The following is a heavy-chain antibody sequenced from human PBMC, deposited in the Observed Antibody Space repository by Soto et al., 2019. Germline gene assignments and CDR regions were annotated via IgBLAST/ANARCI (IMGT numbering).Heavy chain of an antibody. CDR3: ARVLYRNVIHA. CDR1: GYIFSDYY. J-gene: IGHJ4*02. Sequence: ASVKVSCKASGYIFSDYYIHWVRQAPGHGLEWMGWIDPRNGGTKYAQKFQDRLTMTTDTSTITAFLELRRLRLDDTAVFFRARVLYRNVIHAWGQGTLVTVSS. D-gene: IGHD5-18*01. CDR2: IDPRNGGT. V-gene: IGHV1-2*02.